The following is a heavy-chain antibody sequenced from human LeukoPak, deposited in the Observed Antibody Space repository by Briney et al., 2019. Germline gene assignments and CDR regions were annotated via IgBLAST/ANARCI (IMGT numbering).Heavy chain of an antibody. CDR2: IIPIFGTA. V-gene: IGHV1-69*13. CDR1: GGTFSSYA. J-gene: IGHJ3*02. CDR3: ARGGLRYCSSTSCYADAFDI. D-gene: IGHD2-2*01. Sequence: ASVKVSCKASGGTFSSYAISWVRQAPGQGLERMGGIIPIFGTANYAQKFQGRITITADESTSTAYMELSSLRSEDTAVYYCARGGLRYCSSTSCYADAFDIWGQGTMVTVSS.